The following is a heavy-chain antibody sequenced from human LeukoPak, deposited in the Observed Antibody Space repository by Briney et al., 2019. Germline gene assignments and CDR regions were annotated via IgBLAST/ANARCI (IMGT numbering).Heavy chain of an antibody. V-gene: IGHV4-59*11. D-gene: IGHD3-10*01. CDR3: ATNRGGVRGSFDI. Sequence: SETLSLTCTVSGGSITTHYCNWLRQPPGKGLEWIGYMYSSGSTNYNPSLKSRLTVSVDTSKNQFSLKVSSVTAADTAVYYCATNRGGVRGSFDIWGQGTMVTVSS. J-gene: IGHJ3*02. CDR1: GGSITTHY. CDR2: MYSSGST.